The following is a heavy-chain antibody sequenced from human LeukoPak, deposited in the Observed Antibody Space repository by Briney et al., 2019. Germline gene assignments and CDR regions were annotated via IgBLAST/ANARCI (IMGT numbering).Heavy chain of an antibody. D-gene: IGHD3-9*01. V-gene: IGHV4-59*07. J-gene: IGHJ4*02. CDR3: ARLSHPSGRNWFFDY. Sequence: SDTLSLPRPVSGDSISNYYWSWIRQPPGKGLEWIGYIYSSGSTKYDPSLKSRVTISVGTSKNQFSLNVSSVTAADTAVYYCARLSHPSGRNWFFDYWGQGTLFSVSS. CDR1: GDSISNYY. CDR2: IYSSGST.